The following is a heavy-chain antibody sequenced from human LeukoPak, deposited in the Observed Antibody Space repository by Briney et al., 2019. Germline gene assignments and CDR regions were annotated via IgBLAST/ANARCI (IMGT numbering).Heavy chain of an antibody. CDR1: GFTFSSYA. D-gene: IGHD2-15*01. Sequence: GGSLRLSCAASGFTFSSYAMHWVRQAPGKGLEWVAVISNDGSNKYYADSVKGRITISRDNSKNTLYLQMNSLRAEDTAVYYCARDRRECSGGSCYSGTWFDPWGQGTLVTVSS. CDR3: ARDRRECSGGSCYSGTWFDP. CDR2: ISNDGSNK. J-gene: IGHJ5*02. V-gene: IGHV3-30*04.